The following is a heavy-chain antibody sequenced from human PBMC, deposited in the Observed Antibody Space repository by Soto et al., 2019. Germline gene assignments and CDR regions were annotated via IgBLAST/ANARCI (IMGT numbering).Heavy chain of an antibody. V-gene: IGHV1-2*04. CDR3: ARDQGYCTNGVCYTYAFDV. CDR2: INPNSGGT. J-gene: IGHJ3*01. CDR1: GYTFTGYY. Sequence: ASVKVSCKASGYTFTGYYMHWVRQAPGQGLEWMGWINPNSGGTNYAQKFQGWVTMTRDTSISTAYMELSRLRSDDTAAYYCARDQGYCTNGVCYTYAFDVWGQGTMVTVSS. D-gene: IGHD2-8*01.